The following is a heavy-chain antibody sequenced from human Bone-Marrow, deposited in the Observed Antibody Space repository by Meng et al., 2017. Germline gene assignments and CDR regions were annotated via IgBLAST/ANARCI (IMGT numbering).Heavy chain of an antibody. Sequence: SETLSLTCTVSGGSLSGYAWSWIRKSPGKGLEWIGHIFYTGSTTYNPSLKSRVTMSIDTSSDQFSLDLRSATAADTAVYYCVRLKGYYNEGHGRIDPWGQGRLVTVSS. CDR3: VRLKGYYNEGHGRIDP. J-gene: IGHJ5*02. CDR2: IFYTGST. D-gene: IGHD3-22*01. CDR1: GGSLSGYA. V-gene: IGHV4-59*01.